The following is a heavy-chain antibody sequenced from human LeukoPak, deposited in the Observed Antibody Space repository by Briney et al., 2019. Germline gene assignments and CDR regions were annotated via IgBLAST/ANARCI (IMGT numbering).Heavy chain of an antibody. J-gene: IGHJ6*03. CDR2: ISAYNGNT. V-gene: IGHV1-18*01. CDR3: ARGIVVVPAATYYYYYYMDV. D-gene: IGHD2-2*01. CDR1: GYTFTSYG. Sequence: ASVKVSCKASGYTFTSYGISWVRQAPGRGLEWMGWISAYNGNTNYAQKLQGRVTMTTDTSTSTAYMELRSLRSDDTAVYYCARGIVVVPAATYYYYYYMDVWGKGTTVTVSS.